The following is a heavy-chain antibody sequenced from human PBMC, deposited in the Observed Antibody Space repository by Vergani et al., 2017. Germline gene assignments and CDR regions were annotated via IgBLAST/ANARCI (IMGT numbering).Heavy chain of an antibody. V-gene: IGHV3-23*01. Sequence: EVQLLESGGGLVQPGGSLRLSCAASGFTFSSYAMSWVRQAPGKGLEWVSAISGSGGSTYYADSVKGRFTISRDNSKNTLYLQMNSLRAEDTAVYYCAKSXGYCSGGSCYSSNHFDYWGQGTLVTVSS. D-gene: IGHD2-15*01. CDR3: AKSXGYCSGGSCYSSNHFDY. J-gene: IGHJ4*02. CDR2: ISGSGGST. CDR1: GFTFSSYA.